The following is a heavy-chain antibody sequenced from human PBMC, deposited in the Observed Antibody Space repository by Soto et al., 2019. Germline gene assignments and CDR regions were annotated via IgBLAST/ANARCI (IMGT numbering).Heavy chain of an antibody. J-gene: IGHJ6*02. Sequence: GGSLRLSCAASGFTVSSNYMSWFRQAPGKGLEWVSVIYSGGSTYYADSVKGRFTISRDNSKNTLYLQMNSLRAEDTAVYYCARERGPSGWYSHGMYVSGQGNKVIVYS. CDR2: IYSGGST. V-gene: IGHV3-53*01. CDR3: ARERGPSGWYSHGMYV. CDR1: GFTVSSNY. D-gene: IGHD6-19*01.